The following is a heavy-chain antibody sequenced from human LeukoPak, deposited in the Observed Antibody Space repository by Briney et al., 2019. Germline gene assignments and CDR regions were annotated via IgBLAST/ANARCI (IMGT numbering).Heavy chain of an antibody. Sequence: GGSLRLSCAASGFTFSSYSINWFRQAPGEGLEWVSSISSSSSYIYYADSVKGRFTISRDNAKNSLYLQMNSLRAEDTAVYYCARDFIRGYSYGYDYWGQGTLVTVSS. CDR3: ARDFIRGYSYGYDY. CDR1: GFTFSSYS. D-gene: IGHD5-18*01. J-gene: IGHJ4*02. CDR2: ISSSSSYI. V-gene: IGHV3-21*01.